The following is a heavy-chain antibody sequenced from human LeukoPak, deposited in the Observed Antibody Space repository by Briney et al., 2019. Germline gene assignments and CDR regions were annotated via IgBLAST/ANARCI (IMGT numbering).Heavy chain of an antibody. V-gene: IGHV3-66*01. Sequence: GGSLRLSCAASGLTVSSNYMSWVRQAPGKGLEWLSVIYNGDMTYYADSVKGRFTISRDNAKNSLYLQMNSLRAEDTAVYYCAKTLHYGHFGKFDSWGQGTLVTVSS. D-gene: IGHD4-17*01. CDR2: IYNGDMT. CDR3: AKTLHYGHFGKFDS. CDR1: GLTVSSNY. J-gene: IGHJ4*02.